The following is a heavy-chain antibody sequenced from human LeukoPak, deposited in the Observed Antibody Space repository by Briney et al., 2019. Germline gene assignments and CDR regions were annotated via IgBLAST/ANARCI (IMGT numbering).Heavy chain of an antibody. D-gene: IGHD3-10*01. V-gene: IGHV3-49*03. Sequence: PGGSLRLSCTGSGFTFGDHAMSWFRQAPGKGLEWVGFIRSKAYGGTTDYAASVKGRFTISRDDSKSVASLQMNSLKTEDTAVYYCARDGPGSGSPDDYWGQGTLVTVSS. CDR1: GFTFGDHA. J-gene: IGHJ4*02. CDR3: ARDGPGSGSPDDY. CDR2: IRSKAYGGTT.